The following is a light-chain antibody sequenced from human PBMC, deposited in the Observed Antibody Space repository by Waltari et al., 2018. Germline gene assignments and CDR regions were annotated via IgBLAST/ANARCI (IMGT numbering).Light chain of an antibody. J-gene: IGKJ1*01. CDR3: MQTKQFPWT. Sequence: DIVMTQTPVSLSVIPGQSASISCQSTQGLLYTDGTTYFYWYLQKASQPPQLLIYEISNRFSGVPDRFSGSGSGTDFTLKISRVEAEDVGVYYCMQTKQFPWTLGQGTKVEVK. V-gene: IGKV2D-29*01. CDR2: EIS. CDR1: QGLLYTDGTTY.